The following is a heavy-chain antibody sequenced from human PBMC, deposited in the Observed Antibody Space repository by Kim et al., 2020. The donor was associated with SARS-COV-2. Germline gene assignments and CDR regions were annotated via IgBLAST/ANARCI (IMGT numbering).Heavy chain of an antibody. CDR3: ARQRYGFDP. J-gene: IGHJ5*02. Sequence: GSTNYNPSLKSRVTISVDTSKNQFSLKLSAVTAADTAVYYCARQRYGFDPWGQGTLVTVSS. D-gene: IGHD2-15*01. CDR2: GST. V-gene: IGHV4-59*08.